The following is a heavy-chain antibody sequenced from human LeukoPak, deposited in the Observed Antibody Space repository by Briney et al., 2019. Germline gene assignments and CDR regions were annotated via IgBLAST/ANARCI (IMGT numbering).Heavy chain of an antibody. J-gene: IGHJ6*03. V-gene: IGHV4-4*09. CDR3: ARLYYDILTGYYPYYYYYMDV. CDR1: GGSISSYY. Sequence: PSETLSLTCTVSGGSISSYYWCWIRQPPGKGLEWIGYIYTSGSTNYNPSLKSRVTISVDTSKNQFSLKLSSVTAADTAVYYCARLYYDILTGYYPYYYYYMDVWGKGTTVTVSS. CDR2: IYTSGST. D-gene: IGHD3-9*01.